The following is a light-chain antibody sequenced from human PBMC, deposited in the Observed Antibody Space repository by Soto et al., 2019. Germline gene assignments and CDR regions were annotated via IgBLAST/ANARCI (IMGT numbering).Light chain of an antibody. CDR2: DAS. CDR3: QQYNSSPYT. V-gene: IGKV1-5*01. CDR1: QRFSTW. J-gene: IGKJ2*01. Sequence: DIQMTQSPSTLSASVGDRVTITCRASQRFSTWLAWYQQKPGKAPRLLTYDASSLEGGVPSRFSGRGSGTEFTLTISGLQPDDFATYYCQQYNSSPYTFGQGTKLEIK.